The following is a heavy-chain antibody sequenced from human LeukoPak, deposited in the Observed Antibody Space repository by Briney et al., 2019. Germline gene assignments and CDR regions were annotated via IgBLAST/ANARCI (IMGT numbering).Heavy chain of an antibody. D-gene: IGHD3-9*01. Sequence: GGSLRLSCAASGFTFSSYNINWVRQAPGKGLEWVSSISSSSTYIYYADSVKGRFTISRDNAKNSLYLQMNSLRAEDTAVYYCARVEDYDILTGFDYWGQGTLVTVSS. CDR2: ISSSSTYI. V-gene: IGHV3-21*01. J-gene: IGHJ4*02. CDR1: GFTFSSYN. CDR3: ARVEDYDILTGFDY.